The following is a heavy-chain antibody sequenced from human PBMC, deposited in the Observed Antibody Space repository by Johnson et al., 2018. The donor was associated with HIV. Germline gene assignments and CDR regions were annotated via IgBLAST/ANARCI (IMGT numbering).Heavy chain of an antibody. CDR1: GFTFDDYA. Sequence: VQLVESGGGLVQPGRSLRLSCAASGFTFDDYAMHWVRQAPGKGLEWVSGISWNSGSIGYADSVKGRFTISRDNSKNTLYLQMNSLRAEDTAVYYCARDGYSYGDAFDIWGQGTMVTVSS. D-gene: IGHD5-18*01. CDR3: ARDGYSYGDAFDI. CDR2: ISWNSGSI. V-gene: IGHV3-9*01. J-gene: IGHJ3*02.